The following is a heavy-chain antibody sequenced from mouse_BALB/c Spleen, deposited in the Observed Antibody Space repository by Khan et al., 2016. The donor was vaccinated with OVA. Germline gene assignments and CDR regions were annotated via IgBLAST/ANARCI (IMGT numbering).Heavy chain of an antibody. CDR2: INPTSGYT. CDR3: TRDRIDY. Sequence: QVQLKQSGAELAKPGASVQMSCKASGYTFTTYWMHWVKQRPGQGLEWIGYINPTSGYTDYRENFKDKATLSADKSSSTAYMQLSRLTSEDSAVYYCTRDRIDYWGQGTTLTGSS. J-gene: IGHJ2*01. V-gene: IGHV1-7*01. CDR1: GYTFTTYW.